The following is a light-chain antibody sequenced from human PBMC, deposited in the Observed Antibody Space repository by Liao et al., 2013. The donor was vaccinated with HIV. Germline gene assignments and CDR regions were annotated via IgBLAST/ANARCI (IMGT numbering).Light chain of an antibody. CDR2: YDS. CDR3: HVWDSNTEV. V-gene: IGLV3-21*01. J-gene: IGLJ1*01. CDR1: NIGSKS. Sequence: SYVLPQPPSVSVAPGKTARIPCGGNNIGSKSVHWYQQKPGQAPELVIHYDSARPSGIPERFSGSNSVNTATLTISRVEAGDEADYYCHVWDSNTEVFGTGTKVTVL.